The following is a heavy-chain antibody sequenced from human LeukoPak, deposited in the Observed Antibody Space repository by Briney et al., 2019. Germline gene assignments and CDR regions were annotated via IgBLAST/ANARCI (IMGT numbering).Heavy chain of an antibody. CDR1: GFTFSSYW. CDR2: IPYDGSNT. CDR3: AKNTKPTLVTPDF. V-gene: IGHV3-30*18. J-gene: IGHJ4*02. D-gene: IGHD4-23*01. Sequence: GGSLRLSCAASGFTFSSYWMNWVRQAPGKGLEWVAVIPYDGSNTYYADSVKGRFTISRDNSKNTLYLQMNSLRVEDSAVYYCAKNTKPTLVTPDFWRQGTLVTVSS.